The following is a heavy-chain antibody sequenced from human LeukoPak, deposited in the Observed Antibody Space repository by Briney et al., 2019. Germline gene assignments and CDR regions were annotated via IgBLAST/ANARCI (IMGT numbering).Heavy chain of an antibody. CDR1: GFTFSSYS. V-gene: IGHV3-21*01. CDR2: ISSSSRYI. J-gene: IGHJ6*03. Sequence: GGSLRLSCAASGFTFSSYSMNWVRQAPGKGLEWVSSISSSSRYIYYADSVKGRFTISRDNAKNSLYLQMNSLRAEDTAVYYCARVKYYYDRSGCYGSYYYYMDVWGKGTTVTVSS. CDR3: ARVKYYYDRSGCYGSYYYYMDV. D-gene: IGHD3-22*01.